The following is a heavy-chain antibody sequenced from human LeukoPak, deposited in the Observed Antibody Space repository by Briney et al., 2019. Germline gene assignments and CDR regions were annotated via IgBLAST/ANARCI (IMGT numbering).Heavy chain of an antibody. CDR1: GFTFSTYW. CDR3: AREGHDYGDLFDY. J-gene: IGHJ4*02. D-gene: IGHD4-17*01. V-gene: IGHV3-7*01. CDR2: IQQDGSEK. Sequence: GGSLRLSCAASGFTFSTYWMSWVRQAPGKGLEWVANIQQDGSEKYNVDSVEGRFTISRDNAKNSLYLQMNSLRAEDTAVYYCAREGHDYGDLFDYWGQGTLVTVSS.